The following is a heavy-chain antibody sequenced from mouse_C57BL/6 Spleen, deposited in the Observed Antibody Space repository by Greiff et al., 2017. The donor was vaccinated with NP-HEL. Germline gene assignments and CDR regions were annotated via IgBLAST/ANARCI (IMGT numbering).Heavy chain of an antibody. CDR2: IYPRSGNT. J-gene: IGHJ1*03. Sequence: QVQLKESGAELARPGASVKLSCKASGYTFTSYGISWVKQRTGQGLEWIGEIYPRSGNTYYNEKFKGKATLTADKSSSTAYMELRSLTSEDSAVYFCARSTTVVGWYFDVWGTGTTVTVSS. V-gene: IGHV1-81*01. CDR3: ARSTTVVGWYFDV. D-gene: IGHD1-1*01. CDR1: GYTFTSYG.